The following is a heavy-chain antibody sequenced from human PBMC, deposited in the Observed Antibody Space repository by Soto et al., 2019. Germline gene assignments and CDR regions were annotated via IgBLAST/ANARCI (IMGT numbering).Heavy chain of an antibody. CDR1: GGTFSSYA. D-gene: IGHD3-3*01. V-gene: IGHV1-69*01. CDR3: ARDRSITIFGVVMTKYNWFDP. Sequence: QVQLVQSGAEVKKPASSVKVSCKASGGTFSSYAISWVRQAPGQGLEWMGGIIPIFGTANYAPKFQGRVTITADESTSTAYMELSSLRSGDTAVYYCARDRSITIFGVVMTKYNWFDPWGQGTLVTVSS. J-gene: IGHJ5*02. CDR2: IIPIFGTA.